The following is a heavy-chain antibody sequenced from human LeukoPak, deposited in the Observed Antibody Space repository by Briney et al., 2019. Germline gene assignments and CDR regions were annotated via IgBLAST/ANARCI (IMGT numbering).Heavy chain of an antibody. CDR3: AKDPYSSRMEYFQY. CDR1: GFTFSTNA. CDR2: ISGSGAST. J-gene: IGHJ1*01. D-gene: IGHD3-22*01. V-gene: IGHV3-23*01. Sequence: GGSLRLSCLTSGFTFSTNAMSWVRQAPGKGLEWISGISGSGASTYYADSVTGRFTISRDNSRNTLYLEMSSLRTEDTAVYYCAKDPYSSRMEYFQYWGQGTLVIVSS.